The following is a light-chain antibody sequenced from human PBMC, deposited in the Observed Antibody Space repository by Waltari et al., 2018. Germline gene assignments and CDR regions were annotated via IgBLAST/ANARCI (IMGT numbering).Light chain of an antibody. CDR1: ERVSSSY. V-gene: IGKV3-20*01. Sequence: CRASERVSSSYLAWYQQKPGQAPRLLIYGASSRATGIPDRFSGSGSGTDFTLTISRLEPEDFAVYYCQQYGSSPRTFGQGTKVEIK. CDR3: QQYGSSPRT. J-gene: IGKJ1*01. CDR2: GAS.